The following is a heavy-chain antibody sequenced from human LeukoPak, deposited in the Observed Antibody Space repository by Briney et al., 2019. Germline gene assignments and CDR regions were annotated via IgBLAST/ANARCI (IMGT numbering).Heavy chain of an antibody. J-gene: IGHJ6*03. V-gene: IGHV1-69*04. CDR1: EGTFSSYA. D-gene: IGHD5-18*01. CDR2: IIPILGIA. Sequence: GASVKVSCKASEGTFSSYAISWVRQAPGQGLEWMGRIIPILGIANYAQKFQGRVTITADKSTSTAYMELSSLRSEDTAVYYCARGPVQPNYYYYTDVWGKGTTVTVSS. CDR3: ARGPVQPNYYYYTDV.